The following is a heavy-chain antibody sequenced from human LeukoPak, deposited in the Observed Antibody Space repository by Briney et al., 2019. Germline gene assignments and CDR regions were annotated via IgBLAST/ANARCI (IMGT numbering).Heavy chain of an antibody. CDR2: INPNSGGT. CDR3: ARAPTAMDPFDY. D-gene: IGHD5-18*01. Sequence: ASVKVSCKASGYTFTGYYMHWVRQAPGQGLEWMGWINPNSGGTNYAQKFQGRVTMTRDTSISTAYMELSRLRSDDTAVYHCARAPTAMDPFDYWGQGTLVTVSS. V-gene: IGHV1-2*02. J-gene: IGHJ4*02. CDR1: GYTFTGYY.